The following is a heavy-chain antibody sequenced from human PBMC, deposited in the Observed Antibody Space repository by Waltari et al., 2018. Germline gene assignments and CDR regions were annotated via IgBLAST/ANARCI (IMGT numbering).Heavy chain of an antibody. CDR2: ISFAGYNQ. Sequence: QVQLVESGGGVVQPGRSLRLSCAASGFAFNSYAIHWVRQAPGKGLEWWAVISFAGYNQNSADSVRGRFTISKDSSRRTVYLQMNSLRPDDTAVYYCARVGYCSSTGCYTSGAFDYWGQGTPVIVSS. V-gene: IGHV3-30-3*01. CDR3: ARVGYCSSTGCYTSGAFDY. CDR1: GFAFNSYA. D-gene: IGHD2-2*02. J-gene: IGHJ4*02.